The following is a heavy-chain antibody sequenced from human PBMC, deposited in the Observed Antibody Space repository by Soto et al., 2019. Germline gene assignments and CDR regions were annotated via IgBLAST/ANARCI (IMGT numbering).Heavy chain of an antibody. CDR3: AILSSSWTSSEI. CDR2: ISSSSSYI. CDR1: GFTFSSYS. Sequence: PGGSLRLSCAASGFTFSSYSMNWVRQAPGKGLEWVSSISSSSSYIYYADSVKGRVTISRDNAKNSLYLQMNSLRAEDTAVYYCAILSSSWTSSEIWGQGTMVTVSS. D-gene: IGHD6-13*01. J-gene: IGHJ3*02. V-gene: IGHV3-21*01.